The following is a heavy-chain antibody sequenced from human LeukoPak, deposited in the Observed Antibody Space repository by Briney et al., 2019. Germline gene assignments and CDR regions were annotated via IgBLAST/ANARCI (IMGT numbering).Heavy chain of an antibody. CDR2: IKQDGSEK. D-gene: IGHD3-22*01. Sequence: VGSLRLSCAASGFTLSSYWMTWVRQAPGKGLEWVAYIKQDGSEKYYMDSVKGRFTISRDNAKNSLYLQMNSLRAEDTAVYFCAGHYDSSGYRVDVFDIWGQGTMVTVSS. CDR3: AGHYDSSGYRVDVFDI. CDR1: GFTLSSYW. J-gene: IGHJ3*02. V-gene: IGHV3-7*01.